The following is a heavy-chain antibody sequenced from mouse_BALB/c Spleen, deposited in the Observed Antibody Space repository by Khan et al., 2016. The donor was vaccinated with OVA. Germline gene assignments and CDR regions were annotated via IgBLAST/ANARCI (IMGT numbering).Heavy chain of an antibody. J-gene: IGHJ3*01. CDR1: GYTFTDYY. D-gene: IGHD1-2*01. V-gene: IGHV1-77*01. CDR2: ISPGSGDT. Sequence: QVRLQQSGAELARPGASVKLSCKASGYTFTDYYINWVKQRTGQGLEWIGEISPGSGDTYYNEKFKGKATLTADKSSRTVYMQLSSLTAEASAVYFCARRNYFGYTLAYWGQGTLVTVSA. CDR3: ARRNYFGYTLAY.